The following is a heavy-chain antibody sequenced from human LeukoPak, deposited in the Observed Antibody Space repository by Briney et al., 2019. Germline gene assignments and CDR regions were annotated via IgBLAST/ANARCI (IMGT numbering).Heavy chain of an antibody. V-gene: IGHV4-59*01. CDR2: IYYSGST. CDR3: ARYSGYDGYYYYYYYMDV. Sequence: PSETLSLTCTVSGGSISSYYWSWIRQPPGKGLEGIGYIYYSGSTNYNPSLKSRVTISVDTSKNQFSLKLSSVTAADTAVYYCARYSGYDGYYYYYYYMDVWGKGTTVTVSS. CDR1: GGSISSYY. J-gene: IGHJ6*03. D-gene: IGHD5-12*01.